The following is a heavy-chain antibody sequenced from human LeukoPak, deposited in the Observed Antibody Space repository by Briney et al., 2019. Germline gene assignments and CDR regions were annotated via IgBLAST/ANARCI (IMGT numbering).Heavy chain of an antibody. V-gene: IGHV3-11*01. CDR2: ISSSGSTI. J-gene: IGHJ4*02. D-gene: IGHD2-15*01. CDR3: ARAPRRSGGSCYYVDY. CDR1: GFTFSDYY. Sequence: GGSLRLSCAASGFTFSDYYMSWIRQAPGKGLEWVSYISSSGSTIYYADSVKGRFTISRDNAKNSLYLQMNSLRAEDTAVYYCARAPRRSGGSCYYVDYWGQGTLVTVSS.